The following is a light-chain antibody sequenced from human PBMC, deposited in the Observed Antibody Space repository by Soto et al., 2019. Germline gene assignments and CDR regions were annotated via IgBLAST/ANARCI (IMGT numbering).Light chain of an antibody. CDR1: QSVSSN. V-gene: IGKV3-15*01. CDR2: GAS. J-gene: IGKJ1*01. CDR3: QQYNNWPPWT. Sequence: EIVMTQSPATLSVSPGERATLSCRASQSVSSNLSWYQQKPGQAPRLLIYGASTRATGIPARFSGSGSGTAFTLTTSSLQSADFAVYYCQQYNNWPPWTFGRGTKVEIK.